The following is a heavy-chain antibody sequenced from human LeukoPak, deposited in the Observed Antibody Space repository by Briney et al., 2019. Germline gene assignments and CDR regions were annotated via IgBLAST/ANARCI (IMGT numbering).Heavy chain of an antibody. CDR1: GGSIGPFF. V-gene: IGHV4-4*07. Sequence: SETLSLTCTVSGGSIGPFFWTWIRQPAGGGLEWIGRIYTSGITNYNPSLKSRLTMSLDTSKNQFFLKLSSVTAADTAVYYCARERGSYRSLDYWGQGTLVTVSS. CDR2: IYTSGIT. CDR3: ARERGSYRSLDY. D-gene: IGHD3-16*02. J-gene: IGHJ4*02.